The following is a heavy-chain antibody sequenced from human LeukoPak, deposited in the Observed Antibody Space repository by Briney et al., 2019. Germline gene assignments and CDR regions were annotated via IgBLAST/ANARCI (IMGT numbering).Heavy chain of an antibody. CDR3: AKDRVSPGFNLFDP. Sequence: GGSLRLSCAASGFTFSSYAMNWVRQAPGKGLEWVSAINGRGDNTYYADSVKGRFTISRDNSKSTLFLQMNSLRAEDTAIYYCAKDRVSPGFNLFDPWGQEPWSPSPQ. D-gene: IGHD2/OR15-2a*01. V-gene: IGHV3-23*01. CDR1: GFTFSSYA. CDR2: INGRGDNT. J-gene: IGHJ5*02.